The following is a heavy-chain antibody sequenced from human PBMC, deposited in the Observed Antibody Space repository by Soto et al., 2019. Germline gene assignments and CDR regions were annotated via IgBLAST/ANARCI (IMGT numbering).Heavy chain of an antibody. J-gene: IGHJ5*02. CDR2: VYYNGNT. CDR1: GCSIRSGSNY. Sequence: QLQLQASGPRLVKPSETLSLICSVSGCSIRSGSNYWAWIRQPPGKGLDWIGTVYYNGNTYYNASLQSRLTISADTSNNQFALKLSSVSAADTAVYYCVRQTIVRGVLSWFDPWGQGTLVTVSS. V-gene: IGHV4-39*01. D-gene: IGHD3-10*01. CDR3: VRQTIVRGVLSWFDP.